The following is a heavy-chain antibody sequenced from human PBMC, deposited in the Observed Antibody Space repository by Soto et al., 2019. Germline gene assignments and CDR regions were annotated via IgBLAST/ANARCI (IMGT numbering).Heavy chain of an antibody. CDR3: ARIVDIVDSQILYFDY. Sequence: SGPTLVNPTQTLTLTCTFSGFSLSTSGMCVSWIRQPPGKALEWLARIDWDDDKYYSTSLKTRLTISKDTSKNQVVLTMTNMDPVDTATYYCARIVDIVDSQILYFDYWGQGTLVTVSS. V-gene: IGHV2-70*11. D-gene: IGHD5-12*01. CDR2: IDWDDDK. J-gene: IGHJ4*02. CDR1: GFSLSTSGMC.